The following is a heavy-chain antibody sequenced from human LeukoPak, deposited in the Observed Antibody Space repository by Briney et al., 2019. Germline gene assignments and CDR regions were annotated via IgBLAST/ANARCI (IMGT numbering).Heavy chain of an antibody. Sequence: SETLSVSRTVSGESIRGFYWTWIRPPPGKGLEWIGHIYYSGSTNYTPSTKSRVTISVDTSKNRFSLKLSSVTAADTAVYYCARGPVMFFGYSSSWYGGSERYNWFDPWGQGTLVTVSS. CDR2: IYYSGST. CDR1: GESIRGFY. D-gene: IGHD6-13*01. V-gene: IGHV4-59*12. CDR3: ARGPVMFFGYSSSWYGGSERYNWFDP. J-gene: IGHJ5*02.